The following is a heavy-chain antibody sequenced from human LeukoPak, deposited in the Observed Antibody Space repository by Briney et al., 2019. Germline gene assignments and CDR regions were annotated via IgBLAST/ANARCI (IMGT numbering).Heavy chain of an antibody. V-gene: IGHV4-38-2*01. CDR2: IHQSGGT. CDR3: ARVVTFDI. D-gene: IGHD3-16*02. J-gene: IGHJ3*02. Sequence: SETLSLTCGVSGFSIRSGHYWGWIRQPPGKGLEWIANIHQSGGTYHNSSLRSRVTISVDTYKNQFSLKLSSVTAADTAVYYCARVVTFDIWGQGRMVIVSS. CDR1: GFSIRSGHY.